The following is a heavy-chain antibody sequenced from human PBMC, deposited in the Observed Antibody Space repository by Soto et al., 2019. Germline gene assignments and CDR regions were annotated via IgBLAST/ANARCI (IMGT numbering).Heavy chain of an antibody. V-gene: IGHV3-33*01. CDR3: ARDGQGLAPYALDV. CDR2: IWYDGSNK. D-gene: IGHD6-19*01. Sequence: QVQLVESGGGVAQPGRSLRLSCTVSGFTFSGHAMHWVRQAPGKGLEWVTQIWYDGSNKYYAESVKGRFTISRDNSKNTLYLQRNSLRVEDTAVEYCARDGQGLAPYALDVWGQGTSVTVSS. CDR1: GFTFSGHA. J-gene: IGHJ6*02.